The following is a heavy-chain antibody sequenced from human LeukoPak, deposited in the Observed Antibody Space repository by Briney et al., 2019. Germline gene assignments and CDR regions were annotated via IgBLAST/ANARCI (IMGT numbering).Heavy chain of an antibody. CDR1: GGSMDNFY. V-gene: IGHV4-59*01. J-gene: IGHJ3*02. Sequence: PSETLSLTCTVPGGSMDNFYWTWIRQPPGKGLEWIGYIYFSGSTNYNPSLKSRVTISVDTSKNQFSLKLNSVTAADTAVYYCARDRGTGDTAMASPDAFDIWGQGTMVTVSS. D-gene: IGHD5-18*01. CDR2: IYFSGST. CDR3: ARDRGTGDTAMASPDAFDI.